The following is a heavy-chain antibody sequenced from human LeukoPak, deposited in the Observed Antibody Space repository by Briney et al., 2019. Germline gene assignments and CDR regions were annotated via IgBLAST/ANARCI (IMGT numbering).Heavy chain of an antibody. J-gene: IGHJ5*02. Sequence: SETLSLTCTVSGGSISSYYWSWIRQPPGKGLEWIGYIYYSGSTNYNPSLKGRVTISVDTSKNQFSLKLSSVTAADTAVYYCARHPTKGGWFDPWGQGTLVTVSS. D-gene: IGHD2-8*01. CDR3: ARHPTKGGWFDP. CDR1: GGSISSYY. CDR2: IYYSGST. V-gene: IGHV4-59*08.